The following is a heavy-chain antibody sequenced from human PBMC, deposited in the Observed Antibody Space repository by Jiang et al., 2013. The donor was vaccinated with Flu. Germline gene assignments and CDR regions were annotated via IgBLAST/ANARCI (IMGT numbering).Heavy chain of an antibody. V-gene: IGHV5-51*01. J-gene: IGHJ6*02. Sequence: GWVRQMPGKGLEWMGIIYPGDSDTRYSPSFQGQVTISADKSISTAYLQWSSLKASDTAMYYCARRAVPASDYYYYGMDVWGQGTTVTVSS. CDR2: IYPGDSDT. D-gene: IGHD2-2*01. CDR3: ARRAVPASDYYYYGMDV.